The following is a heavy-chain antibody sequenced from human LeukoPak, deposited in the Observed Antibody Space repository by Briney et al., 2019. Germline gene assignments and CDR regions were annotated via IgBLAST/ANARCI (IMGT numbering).Heavy chain of an antibody. Sequence: GGSLRLSCAASGFTDSSNYMTWIRQAPGERLEWVSIVYSGGDTYYAESVKGRFTMSRDNSKKRLYLQMNSLRAEDTAVYYCARVEIPWSFDYWGQGTLVTVSS. CDR1: GFTDSSNY. V-gene: IGHV3-53*01. CDR2: VYSGGDT. J-gene: IGHJ4*02. CDR3: ARVEIPWSFDY. D-gene: IGHD2-21*01.